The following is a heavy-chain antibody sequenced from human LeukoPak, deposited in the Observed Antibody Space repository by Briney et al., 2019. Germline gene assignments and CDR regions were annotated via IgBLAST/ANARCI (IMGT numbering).Heavy chain of an antibody. D-gene: IGHD6-19*01. Sequence: SETLSLTCTVSGDSVSSPSYYWGWTRQPPGKGLEWIGNIYYSGSTFLNPSLESRVTMSVDASRNQFSLKLTSVTAADTAIYFCASRGRGWSLYNWFDPWGQGTLVTVSS. J-gene: IGHJ5*02. V-gene: IGHV4-39*01. CDR1: GDSVSSPSYY. CDR2: IYYSGST. CDR3: ASRGRGWSLYNWFDP.